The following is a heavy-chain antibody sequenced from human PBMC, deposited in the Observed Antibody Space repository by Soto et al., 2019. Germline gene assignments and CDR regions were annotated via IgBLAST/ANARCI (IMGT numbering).Heavy chain of an antibody. J-gene: IGHJ4*02. D-gene: IGHD1-1*01. V-gene: IGHV3-30*18. Sequence: VQLVESGGGVVQPGRSLRLLCEASGFTFSRYGMHWVRQAPGMGLEWVAVISWDGLAQYYGDSVKGRFTISRDNSQSTLYLQMNSLRTEDTASYYCAKETIQVGGPNYFDYWGQGVLVTVSS. CDR3: AKETIQVGGPNYFDY. CDR2: ISWDGLAQ. CDR1: GFTFSRYG.